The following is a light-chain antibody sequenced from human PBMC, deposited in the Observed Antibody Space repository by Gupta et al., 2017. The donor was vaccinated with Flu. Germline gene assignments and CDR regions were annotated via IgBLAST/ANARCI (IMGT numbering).Light chain of an antibody. CDR3: LQHNSYSQFT. V-gene: IGKV1-17*02. J-gene: IGKJ4*01. Sequence: DLQMTQSPASLSASVGDRVTITCRASQDIAGNLGWYQQKPGKAPKRLIYAASNLQSGVPSRFSGSGSGTEFSLTISNLHPEDFATYYCLQHNSYSQFTFGGGTKVEIK. CDR2: AAS. CDR1: QDIAGN.